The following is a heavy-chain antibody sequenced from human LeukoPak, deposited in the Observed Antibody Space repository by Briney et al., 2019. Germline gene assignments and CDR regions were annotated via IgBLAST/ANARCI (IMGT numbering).Heavy chain of an antibody. J-gene: IGHJ5*02. V-gene: IGHV1-2*02. D-gene: IGHD6-19*01. CDR2: INPNSGGT. CDR3: ARALVAGMFDP. CDR1: GYTFTGYY. Sequence: VASVKVSCKASGYTFTGYYMHWVRQAPGQGLEWMGWINPNSGGTNYAQTFQGRVTMTRDTSISTAYMELSRLRSDDTAVYYCARALVAGMFDPWGQGTLVTVSS.